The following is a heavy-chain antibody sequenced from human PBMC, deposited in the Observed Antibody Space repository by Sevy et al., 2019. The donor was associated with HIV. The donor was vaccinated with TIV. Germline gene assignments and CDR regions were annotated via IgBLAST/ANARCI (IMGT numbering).Heavy chain of an antibody. CDR3: ARERIVVVVAATPLGFDP. CDR2: IYHSGST. Sequence: SETLSLTCAVSGYSISSGYYWGWIRQPPGKGLEWIGSIYHSGSTYYNPSLKSRVTISVDTSKNQFSMKLSSVTAADTDVYYCARERIVVVVAATPLGFDPWGQGTLVTVSS. J-gene: IGHJ5*02. D-gene: IGHD2-15*01. CDR1: GYSISSGYY. V-gene: IGHV4-38-2*01.